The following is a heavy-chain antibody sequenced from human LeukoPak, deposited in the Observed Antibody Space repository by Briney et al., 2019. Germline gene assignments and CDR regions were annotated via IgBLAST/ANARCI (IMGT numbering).Heavy chain of an antibody. V-gene: IGHV3-74*01. CDR1: GFTLRSYW. CDR3: ASNYDILTGYYKLDY. CDR2: ISSDGSST. D-gene: IGHD3-9*01. J-gene: IGHJ4*02. Sequence: GGSLILSCAASGFTLRSYWMHWVRQAPGKGLVWVSRISSDGSSTSYADSVKGRFTISRDNAKNSLYLQMNSLRAEDTAVYYCASNYDILTGYYKLDYWGQGTLVTVSS.